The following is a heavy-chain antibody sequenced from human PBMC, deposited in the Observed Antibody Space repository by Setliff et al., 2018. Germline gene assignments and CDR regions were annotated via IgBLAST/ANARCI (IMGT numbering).Heavy chain of an antibody. CDR3: ARDTSSDWAAWFDP. J-gene: IGHJ5*02. CDR1: GGSISSGGYY. CDR2: IYYSRTT. D-gene: IGHD3-22*01. V-gene: IGHV4-39*02. Sequence: PSETLSLTCTVSGGSISSGGYYWSRIRQHPGKGLEWIGSIYYSRTTYYNPSLKSPVTISIDTSKNQFSLKLSSVTAADTAIYYCARDTSSDWAAWFDPWSQGILVTVSS.